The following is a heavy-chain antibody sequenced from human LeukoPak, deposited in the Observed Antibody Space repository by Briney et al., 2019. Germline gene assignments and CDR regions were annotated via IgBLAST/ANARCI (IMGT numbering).Heavy chain of an antibody. CDR2: ISWNSGSI. Sequence: GGSLRLSCAGSGFIFNNYAMHWVRQPPGKGLGWVSGISWNSGSIDYADSVKGRFTISRDNAKNSLYLQMNSLRVEDTAFYYCAKDNRRHYTSGPNPDSLHWGQGALVTVSS. CDR1: GFIFNNYA. D-gene: IGHD6-19*01. J-gene: IGHJ4*02. V-gene: IGHV3-9*01. CDR3: AKDNRRHYTSGPNPDSLH.